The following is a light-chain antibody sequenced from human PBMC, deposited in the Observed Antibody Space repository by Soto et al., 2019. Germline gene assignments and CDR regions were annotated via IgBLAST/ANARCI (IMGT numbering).Light chain of an antibody. Sequence: QLVLTQSPYASASRGASVKLTCTLSRGHSSYAIAWHQQQPEKGPRYLMKLNSDGSHSKGDGIPDRFSGSSSGAERYLTISSLQSEDEADYYCQTWGTGTWVFGGGTKVTVL. CDR2: LNSDGSH. J-gene: IGLJ3*02. CDR3: QTWGTGTWV. CDR1: RGHSSYA. V-gene: IGLV4-69*01.